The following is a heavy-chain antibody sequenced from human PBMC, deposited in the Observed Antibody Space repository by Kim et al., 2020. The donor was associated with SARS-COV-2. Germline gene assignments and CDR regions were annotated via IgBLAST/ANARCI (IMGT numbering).Heavy chain of an antibody. CDR2: ISWNSGSI. CDR1: GFTFDDYA. D-gene: IGHD6-19*01. Sequence: GGSLRLSCAASGFTFDDYAMHWVRQAPGKGLEWVSGISWNSGSIGYADSVKGRFTISRDNAKNSLYLQMNSLRAEDTALYYCAKDKGSSGWFFQHWGQGTLVTVSS. V-gene: IGHV3-9*01. CDR3: AKDKGSSGWFFQH. J-gene: IGHJ1*01.